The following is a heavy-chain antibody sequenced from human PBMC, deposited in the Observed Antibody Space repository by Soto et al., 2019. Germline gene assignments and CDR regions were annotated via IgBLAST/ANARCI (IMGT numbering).Heavy chain of an antibody. CDR1: GGSMNRSDYY. J-gene: IGHJ2*01. CDR3: ARLTVGRPIASLYFDL. Sequence: QLQLRESGPGLVKPSETLSLTCTVSGGSMNRSDYYWGWLRQPPGKGLEWIGYIYYSGNTYYKSSLKSRVTISVVTPKNQFSLKVTSVTVADTAVYYCARLTVGRPIASLYFDLWGRGTLVTVSS. CDR2: IYYSGNT. D-gene: IGHD3-22*01. V-gene: IGHV4-39*01.